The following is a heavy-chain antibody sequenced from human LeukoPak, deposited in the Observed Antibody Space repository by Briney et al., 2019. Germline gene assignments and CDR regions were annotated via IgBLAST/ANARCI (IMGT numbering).Heavy chain of an antibody. CDR3: VRGTPQC. CDR2: IKQDGSDK. D-gene: IGHD6-19*01. CDR1: GFTFSSYW. J-gene: IGHJ4*02. V-gene: IGHV3-7*01. Sequence: GGSLRLSCTASGFTFSSYWMHWVRQAPGKGLEWVANIKQDGSDKYYVDSVKGRFSISRDNAKNSLYLQMNSLRVEDTAVYYCVRGTPQCWGQGTPVTVSS.